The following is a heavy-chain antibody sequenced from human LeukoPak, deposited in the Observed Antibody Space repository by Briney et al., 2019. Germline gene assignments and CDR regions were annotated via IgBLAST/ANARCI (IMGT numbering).Heavy chain of an antibody. Sequence: PSQTLSLTCTVSGGSISSGGYYWSWIRQPPGKGLEWIGYIYHSGSTYYNPSLKSRVTISVDRSKNQFSLKLSSVTAADTAVYYCVRVERIAAAVDYWGQGTLVTVSS. CDR2: IYHSGST. CDR3: VRVERIAAAVDY. D-gene: IGHD6-13*01. V-gene: IGHV4-30-2*01. J-gene: IGHJ4*02. CDR1: GGSISSGGYY.